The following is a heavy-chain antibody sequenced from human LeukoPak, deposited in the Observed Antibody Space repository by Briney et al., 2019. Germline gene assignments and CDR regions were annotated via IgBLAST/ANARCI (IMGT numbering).Heavy chain of an antibody. CDR2: INHSGST. D-gene: IGHD3-10*01. CDR1: GGSFSGYY. J-gene: IGHJ6*02. V-gene: IGHV4-34*01. Sequence: SETLSLTCTVYGGSFSGYYWSWIRQPPGKGLEWIGGINHSGSTNYNPSLKSRVTISVDTSKNQFFLKLSSVPAADTAVYYCARFVVRGVDDPRYYYYYYGMDVWGQGTTVTVSS. CDR3: ARFVVRGVDDPRYYYYYYGMDV.